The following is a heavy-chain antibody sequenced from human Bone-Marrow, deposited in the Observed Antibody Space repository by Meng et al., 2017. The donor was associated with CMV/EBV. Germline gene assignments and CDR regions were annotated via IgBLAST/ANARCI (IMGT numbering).Heavy chain of an antibody. J-gene: IGHJ6*02. CDR2: IVVGSGNT. CDR3: AKDIIGMVRGVRNYGMDV. D-gene: IGHD3-10*01. V-gene: IGHV1-58*01. Sequence: SVKVSCKASGFTFASSAVQWVRQARGQRLEWIGWIVVGSGNTNYAQKFQERVTITRDMSTSTAYMELSSLRSEDTALYYCAKDIIGMVRGVRNYGMDVWGQGTTVTVSS. CDR1: GFTFASSA.